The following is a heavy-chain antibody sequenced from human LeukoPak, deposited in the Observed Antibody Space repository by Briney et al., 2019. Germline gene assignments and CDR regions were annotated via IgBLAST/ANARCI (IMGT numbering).Heavy chain of an antibody. CDR3: ARDSPGDYVNY. Sequence: PSGTLSLTCAVSGGSISSSNWWSWVRQPPGKGLEWIGEIYHSGSTYYNPSLKSRVTISVDTSKNQFSLKLSSVTAADTAVYYCARDSPGDYVNYWGQGTLVTVSS. CDR2: IYHSGST. CDR1: GGSISSSNW. J-gene: IGHJ4*02. V-gene: IGHV4-4*02. D-gene: IGHD4-17*01.